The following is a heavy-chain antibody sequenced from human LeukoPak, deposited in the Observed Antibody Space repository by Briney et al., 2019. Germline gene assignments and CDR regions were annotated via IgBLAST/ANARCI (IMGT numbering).Heavy chain of an antibody. Sequence: GGSLRLSCAASGFTFSSYWMSWVRQAPGKGLVWVSRINSDGSSTSYADSVKGRFTISRDNAKNTLYLQMNSLRAEDTAVYYCARVGSSWYFDYWGQGTLVTVSS. CDR1: GFTFSSYW. CDR2: INSDGSST. J-gene: IGHJ4*02. D-gene: IGHD6-13*01. V-gene: IGHV3-74*01. CDR3: ARVGSSWYFDY.